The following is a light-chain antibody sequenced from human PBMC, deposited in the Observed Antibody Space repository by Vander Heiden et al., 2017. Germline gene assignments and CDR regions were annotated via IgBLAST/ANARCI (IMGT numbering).Light chain of an antibody. CDR2: ATP. V-gene: IGKV1-39*01. Sequence: DVQLTHSPSSLSASVGDRVTISWRTSETVNTFLNWYQQKPEKAPSLLIYATPILHRGVPSRFSGSGSGTDFTLNINTLQAEDFATYYCQQNHNAPWTFGQGTKV. J-gene: IGKJ1*01. CDR3: QQNHNAPWT. CDR1: ETVNTF.